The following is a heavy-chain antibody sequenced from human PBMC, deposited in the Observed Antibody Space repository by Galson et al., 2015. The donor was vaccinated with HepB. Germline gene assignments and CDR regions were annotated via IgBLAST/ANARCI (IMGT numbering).Heavy chain of an antibody. CDR3: TTEIEATLSSWFDP. D-gene: IGHD5-12*01. J-gene: IGHJ5*02. V-gene: IGHV3-15*01. CDR1: GFTFTNAW. CDR2: IRSNTDGGTR. Sequence: SLRLSCAASGFTFTNAWMSWVRQAPGKGLECVGRIRSNTDGGTRNYAAPVKGRFTISRDDSKRTLFLQMNSLKTEDTGVYYCTTEIEATLSSWFDPWGQGTLVTVSS.